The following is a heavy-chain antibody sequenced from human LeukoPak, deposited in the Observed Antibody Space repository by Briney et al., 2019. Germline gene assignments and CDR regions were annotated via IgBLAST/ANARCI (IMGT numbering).Heavy chain of an antibody. V-gene: IGHV1-3*01. J-gene: IGHJ4*02. CDR2: IKAGNGDT. CDR3: ASDDCGDTCYPGGY. CDR1: GYIFTKYV. D-gene: IGHD2-21*01. Sequence: GASVKASCKASGYIFTKYVVHWVRQAPGQRPEWMGWIKAGNGDTKYSQNFQDRLTITRDTSASTVYMELSSLTSEDTALYYCASDDCGDTCYPGGYWGQGTLVTVSS.